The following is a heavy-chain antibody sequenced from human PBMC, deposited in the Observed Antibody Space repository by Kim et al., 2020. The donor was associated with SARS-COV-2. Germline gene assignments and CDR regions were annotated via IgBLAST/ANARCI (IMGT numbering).Heavy chain of an antibody. D-gene: IGHD1-26*01. CDR3: ARDPSGSYPGGYFDY. J-gene: IGHJ4*02. V-gene: IGHV1-69*01. Sequence: QKFQGRVTITADESTSTAYMELSSLRSEDTAVYYCARDPSGSYPGGYFDYWGQGTLVTVSS.